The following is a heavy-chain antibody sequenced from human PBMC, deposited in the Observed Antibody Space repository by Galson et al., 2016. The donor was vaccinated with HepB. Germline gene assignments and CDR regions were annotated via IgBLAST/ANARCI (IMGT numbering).Heavy chain of an antibody. V-gene: IGHV3-72*01. Sequence: SLRLSCAASGLIFSDHYVDWVRQAPGKGLEWVARSRNKLHSFTTEYAASVKGRFTISRDDSRSSVYLQMNSLQTEDTAVYYCTRGHLVTTVFYGMDVWGQGTTVTVSS. J-gene: IGHJ6*02. CDR3: TRGHLVTTVFYGMDV. CDR1: GLIFSDHY. D-gene: IGHD4-23*01. CDR2: SRNKLHSFTT.